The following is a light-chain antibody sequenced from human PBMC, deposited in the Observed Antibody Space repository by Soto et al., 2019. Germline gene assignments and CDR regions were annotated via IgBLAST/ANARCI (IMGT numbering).Light chain of an antibody. CDR2: DAS. CDR1: QSVSSY. V-gene: IGKV3-11*01. CDR3: QQRSNWPPLT. Sequence: EIVLTQSPATLSLSPGERATLSCRASQSVSSYLAWYQQKPGQAPRLLIYDASNRATGIPARFSGSGSGTDFTLTISRLEPEDFAVYYSQQRSNWPPLTFGGGTKVEIK. J-gene: IGKJ4*01.